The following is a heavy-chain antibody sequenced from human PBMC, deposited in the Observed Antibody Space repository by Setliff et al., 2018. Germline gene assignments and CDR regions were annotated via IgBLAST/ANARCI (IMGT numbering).Heavy chain of an antibody. D-gene: IGHD2-21*02. CDR2: IRHDESDI. CDR3: VRDSSADYYDNEYFKY. Sequence: SGGSLRLSCAASGFTFSDYSMHWVRQAPGKGLEWVVFIRHDESDIYYTNSVKGRFTVSRENSKNTLYLQMNILRPEDTALYYCVRDSSADYYDNEYFKYWGQGALVTVSS. V-gene: IGHV3-30*02. J-gene: IGHJ1*01. CDR1: GFTFSDYS.